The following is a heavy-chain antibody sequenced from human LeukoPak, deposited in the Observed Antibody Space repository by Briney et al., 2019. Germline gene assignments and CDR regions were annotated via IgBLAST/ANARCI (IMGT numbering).Heavy chain of an antibody. CDR3: AQVGYSSVALGYYYYMDV. CDR2: IYPGDSDI. D-gene: IGHD6-19*01. V-gene: IGHV5-51*01. Sequence: ASVKVSCKTSGYSFTSYWIGWVRQKPGKGLEWMGIIYPGDSDIRYSRPFLRQVTISVDKTNTTAYLQWSSLKASDTAIYYCAQVGYSSVALGYYYYMDVWGKGTTVTVSS. J-gene: IGHJ6*03. CDR1: GYSFTSYW.